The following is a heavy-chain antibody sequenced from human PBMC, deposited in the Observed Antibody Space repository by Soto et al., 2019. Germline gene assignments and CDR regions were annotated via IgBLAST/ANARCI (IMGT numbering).Heavy chain of an antibody. J-gene: IGHJ4*02. CDR1: GFTFDDYA. CDR2: ISWNSGSI. CDR3: AKDMRYYGSAFDY. V-gene: IGHV3-9*01. Sequence: GGSLRLSCAASGFTFDDYAMHWVRQAPGKGLEWVSGISWNSGSIGYADSVKGRFTISRDNAKNSLYLQMNSLRAEDTALYYCAKDMRYYGSAFDYWGQGTLVTVSS. D-gene: IGHD3-10*01.